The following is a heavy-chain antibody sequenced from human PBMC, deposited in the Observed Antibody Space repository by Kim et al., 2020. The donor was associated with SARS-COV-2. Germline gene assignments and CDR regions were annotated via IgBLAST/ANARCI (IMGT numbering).Heavy chain of an antibody. V-gene: IGHV3-23*01. Sequence: GGSLRLSCAAAGFTFSTYAMTWVRQAPGRGLEWVSAIRGSGRDTYHADSVKGRFTISRDNSENTLYMHMNSLRIEDTAMYYCAKGLPSDAFEIWGQGT. CDR2: IRGSGRDT. J-gene: IGHJ3*02. D-gene: IGHD3-16*01. CDR3: AKGLPSDAFEI. CDR1: GFTFSTYA.